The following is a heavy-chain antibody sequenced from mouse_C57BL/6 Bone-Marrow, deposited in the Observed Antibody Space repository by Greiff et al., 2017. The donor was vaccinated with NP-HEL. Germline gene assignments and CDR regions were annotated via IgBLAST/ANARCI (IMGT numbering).Heavy chain of an antibody. CDR2: IYPRSGNT. CDR1: GYTFTSYG. V-gene: IGHV1-81*01. Sequence: QVQLQQSGAELARPGASVKLSCKASGYTFTSYGISWVKQRTGQGLEWIGEIYPRSGNTYYNEKFKGKATLTADKSSSTAYMELRSLTSVDSAVYFCARYGPIWCYCFAYWGQGTTLTVSS. J-gene: IGHJ2*01. CDR3: ARYGPIWCYCFAY. D-gene: IGHD1-1*02.